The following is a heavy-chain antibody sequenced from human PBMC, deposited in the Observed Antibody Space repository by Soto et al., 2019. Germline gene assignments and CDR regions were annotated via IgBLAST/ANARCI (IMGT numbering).Heavy chain of an antibody. CDR2: VSNDGNRN. J-gene: IGHJ5*01. CDR3: ARWVGGSMYDNSGKYDS. Sequence: QVQLVESGGGVVQPGRSLRLTCAASGFTFSDSGMHWVRQAPGKGLEWVALVSNDGNRNYYADSVKGRFTISRDNSDNTLYLQMNSLRAEDTAVYYCARWVGGSMYDNSGKYDSWGQGTLVTVSS. CDR1: GFTFSDSG. V-gene: IGHV3-30*03. D-gene: IGHD3-22*01.